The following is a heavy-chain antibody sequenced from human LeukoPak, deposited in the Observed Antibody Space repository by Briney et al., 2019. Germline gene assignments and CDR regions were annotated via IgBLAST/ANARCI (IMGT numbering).Heavy chain of an antibody. D-gene: IGHD2-15*01. CDR3: ARTRILSGYFDY. Sequence: PSETLSLTCTVSGGSISSGSYYWSWIRQPAGKGLEWIGRIYTSGSTNYNPSLKSRVTISVDTSKNQFSLKLSSVTAAGTAVYYCARTRILSGYFDYWGQGTLVTVSS. CDR1: GGSISSGSYY. CDR2: IYTSGST. J-gene: IGHJ4*02. V-gene: IGHV4-61*02.